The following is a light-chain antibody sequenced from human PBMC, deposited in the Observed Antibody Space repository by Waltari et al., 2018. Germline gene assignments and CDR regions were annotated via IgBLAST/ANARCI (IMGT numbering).Light chain of an antibody. CDR2: AVS. CDR1: SSDVGNYKR. V-gene: IGLV2-23*02. Sequence: QSALTQPASASGSPGQSITISCTGTSSDVGNYKRVSWYQQHPGKAPKLMSYAVSKRHSGISHRFSGSKSGDMASLTISGLQPEDEAEYFCSSYAGSSKGVFGGGTKVTVL. CDR3: SSYAGSSKGV. J-gene: IGLJ2*01.